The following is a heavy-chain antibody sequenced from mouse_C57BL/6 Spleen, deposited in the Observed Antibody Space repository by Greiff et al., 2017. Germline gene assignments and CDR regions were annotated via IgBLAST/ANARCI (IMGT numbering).Heavy chain of an antibody. CDR2: ISSGSSTI. J-gene: IGHJ2*01. V-gene: IGHV5-17*01. Sequence: EVKLVESGGGLVKPGGSLKLSCAASGFTFSDYGMHWVRQAPEKGLEWVAYISSGSSTIYYADTVKGRFTISRDNAKNTLFLQMTSLRSEDTAMYYCARPTGTGGYYFDYWGQGTTLTVSS. CDR3: ARPTGTGGYYFDY. D-gene: IGHD4-1*02. CDR1: GFTFSDYG.